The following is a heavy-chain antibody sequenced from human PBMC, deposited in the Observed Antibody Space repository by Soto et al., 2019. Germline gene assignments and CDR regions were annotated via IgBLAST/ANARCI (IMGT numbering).Heavy chain of an antibody. J-gene: IGHJ3*01. CDR1: GFRFWTYS. D-gene: IGHD5-12*01. V-gene: IGHV3-23*01. CDR2: ISGDGSAT. Sequence: EVKLLESGGGLAQPGASLRLSCAASGFRFWTYSMSWVRQAPGKGLEWVSGISGDGSATSYADSLKGRFTVSRDNSKDTLFLQMNTLRVDDTAVYYCAKTRLYDNNDYHRDGFNVWGPGTAVTVS. CDR3: AKTRLYDNNDYHRDGFNV.